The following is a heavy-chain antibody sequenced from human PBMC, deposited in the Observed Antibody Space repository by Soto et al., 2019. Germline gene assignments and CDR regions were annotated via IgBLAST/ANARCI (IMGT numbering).Heavy chain of an antibody. J-gene: IGHJ6*02. V-gene: IGHV1-18*04. D-gene: IGHD6-13*01. CDR1: GYTFTSYG. CDR3: ARVPNIAAAGTFYYYGMDV. CDR2: ISAYNGNT. Sequence: ASVKVSCKASGYTFTSYGISWVRQAPGQGLEWMGWISAYNGNTNYAQKLQGRVTMTTDTSTSTAYMELRSLRSDDTAVYYCARVPNIAAAGTFYYYGMDVWGQGTTVTVSS.